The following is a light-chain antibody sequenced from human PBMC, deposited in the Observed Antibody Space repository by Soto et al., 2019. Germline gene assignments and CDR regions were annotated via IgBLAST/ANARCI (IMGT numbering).Light chain of an antibody. CDR2: GAS. Sequence: TQSPGTLSLSPGDTATLSCRASQSLGSDLAWYQQKPGQAPRLLIYGASSRATGIPDRFSGSGSGTDFTLTISSLEPEDFAVYYCQQRSNWGGTFGQGTKVDIK. CDR1: QSLGSD. CDR3: QQRSNWGGT. J-gene: IGKJ1*01. V-gene: IGKV3-11*01.